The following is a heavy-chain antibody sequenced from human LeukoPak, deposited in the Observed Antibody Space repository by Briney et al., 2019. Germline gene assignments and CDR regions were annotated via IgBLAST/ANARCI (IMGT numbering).Heavy chain of an antibody. D-gene: IGHD6-19*01. J-gene: IGHJ5*02. V-gene: IGHV1-2*02. CDR1: GYTFTGYY. CDR3: ARVVAVTPFWWFDP. Sequence: ASVKLSRKASGYTFTGYYMHWVRQAPGQGLEWKGWINPNSGGTNYAQKCQGRVTMTRATSISTAYMELSRLRSDATAVYYRARVVAVTPFWWFDPWGQGTLVTVSS. CDR2: INPNSGGT.